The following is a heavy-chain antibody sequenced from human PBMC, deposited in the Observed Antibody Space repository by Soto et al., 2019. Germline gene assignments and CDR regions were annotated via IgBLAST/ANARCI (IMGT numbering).Heavy chain of an antibody. CDR3: AKTEPISGTTVDY. CDR2: ISAFNGIT. Sequence: ASVKVSCKASGYTFTSFGIVWVRQAPGQGLEWVGWISAFNGITNVAQNLRGRVTLTIDTSTRTAYMEVRSLRSDDTAMYYCAKTEPISGTTVDYWGQGTLVTVSS. V-gene: IGHV1-18*01. J-gene: IGHJ4*02. CDR1: GYTFTSFG. D-gene: IGHD1-7*01.